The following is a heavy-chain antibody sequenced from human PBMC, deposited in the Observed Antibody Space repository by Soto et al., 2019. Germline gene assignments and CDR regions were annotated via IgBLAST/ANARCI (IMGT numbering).Heavy chain of an antibody. J-gene: IGHJ3*02. Sequence: SETLSLTCTVSGGSISSYYWSWIRQPPGKGLEWIGYIYYSGSTNYNPSLKSRVTISVDTSKNQFSLKLSSVTAADTAVYYCARAGYSSSHRYAFDIWGQGTMVTVSS. CDR3: ARAGYSSSHRYAFDI. CDR2: IYYSGST. V-gene: IGHV4-59*01. CDR1: GGSISSYY. D-gene: IGHD6-13*01.